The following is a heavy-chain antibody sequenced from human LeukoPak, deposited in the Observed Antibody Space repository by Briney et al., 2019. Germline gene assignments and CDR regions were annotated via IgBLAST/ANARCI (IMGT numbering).Heavy chain of an antibody. D-gene: IGHD3-10*01. CDR1: GFSFSRSW. CDR2: IKVDGSEK. J-gene: IGHJ4*02. Sequence: GSLRLSCVASGFSFSRSWMSWVRQAPGKGLEWVANIKVDGSEKHYLDSVGGRFIISRDNAKNSLHLQMNSLRAEDTAEYYCVRDGPFGSGTFGYWAQGTLVSVSS. CDR3: VRDGPFGSGTFGY. V-gene: IGHV3-7*01.